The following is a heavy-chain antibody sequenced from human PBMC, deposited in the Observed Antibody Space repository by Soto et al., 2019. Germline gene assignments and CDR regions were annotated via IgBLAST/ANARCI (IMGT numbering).Heavy chain of an antibody. CDR1: GFSLSTSEVG. CDR2: IYWDDDK. CDR3: AHRFDWYYFDY. D-gene: IGHD3-9*01. J-gene: IGHJ4*02. V-gene: IGHV2-5*02. Sequence: QITLKESGPTLVKPTQTLTLTCTFSGFSLSTSEVGVGWIRQPPGKALEWLALIYWDDDKRYSPSLKSRLTITKDTSKNQVVLTMTNMDPVDTATYFCAHRFDWYYFDYWGQETLVTVSS.